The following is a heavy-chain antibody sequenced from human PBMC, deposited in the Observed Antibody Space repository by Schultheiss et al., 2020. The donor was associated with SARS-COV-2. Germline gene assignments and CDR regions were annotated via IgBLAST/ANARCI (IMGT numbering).Heavy chain of an antibody. CDR3: ARDPGCSSTSCFWFDP. J-gene: IGHJ5*02. CDR1: GFTFSNAW. Sequence: GGSLRLSCAASGFTFSNAWMNWVRQAPGKGLEWVGRIKSKTDGGTTDYAAPVKGRFTISRDNSKNTLYLQMNSLRAEDTAVYYCARDPGCSSTSCFWFDPWGQGTLVTVSS. CDR2: IKSKTDGGTT. V-gene: IGHV3-15*07. D-gene: IGHD2-2*01.